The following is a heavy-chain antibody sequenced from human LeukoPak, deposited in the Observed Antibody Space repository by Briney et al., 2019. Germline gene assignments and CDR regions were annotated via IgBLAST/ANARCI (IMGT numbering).Heavy chain of an antibody. CDR2: ISSSSSYI. CDR1: GFTFSSYS. Sequence: PGGSLRLSCAASGFTFSSYSMNWVRQAPGKGLEWVSSISSSSSYIYYADSVKGRFTISRGNAKNSLYLQMNSLRAEDTAVYYCARDSGVSSSWYTFDYWGQGTLVTVSS. D-gene: IGHD6-13*01. V-gene: IGHV3-21*01. J-gene: IGHJ4*02. CDR3: ARDSGVSSSWYTFDY.